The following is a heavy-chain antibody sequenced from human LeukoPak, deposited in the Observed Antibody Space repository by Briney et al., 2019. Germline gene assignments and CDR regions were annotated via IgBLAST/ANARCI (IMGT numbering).Heavy chain of an antibody. V-gene: IGHV3-21*04. Sequence: GGSLRLSCAASGFTLSSYAMSWVRLSPGKGLEWVSSITGSGPYMLYADSVKHRFTISRDNTKNLLYLEMNSLKTEDTAVYYCTRYNVGFESWGQGTLVTVSS. CDR3: TRYNVGFES. J-gene: IGHJ4*02. CDR2: ITGSGPYM. CDR1: GFTLSSYA. D-gene: IGHD1-1*01.